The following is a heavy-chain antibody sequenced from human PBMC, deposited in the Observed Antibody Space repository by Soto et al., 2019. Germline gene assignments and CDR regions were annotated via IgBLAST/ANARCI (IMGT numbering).Heavy chain of an antibody. CDR3: ARVTGGHDSGGNYMDV. Sequence: QVQLGQSGPEVKKPGSSVKVSCKTSGGTLSSYSISWVRQAPGQGLEWVGRIITFVGKANVAQQFQGRVTITADRSTDTTYMELRRLTSDDTAVYDCARVTGGHDSGGNYMDVWGTGTTVTVSS. CDR1: GGTLSSYS. CDR2: IITFVGKA. V-gene: IGHV1-69*08. J-gene: IGHJ6*03. D-gene: IGHD5-12*01.